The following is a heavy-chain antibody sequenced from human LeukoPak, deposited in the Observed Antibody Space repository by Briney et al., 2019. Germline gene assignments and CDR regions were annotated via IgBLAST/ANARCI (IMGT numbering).Heavy chain of an antibody. V-gene: IGHV3-7*01. Sequence: PGGSLRLSCAASGFTFSSYWMSWVRQAPGKGLEWVANIKQDGSEKYYVDSVKGRFTISRDNAKNSLYLQMNSLRAEDTAVYYCARVLGLTTAYYGYWGQGTLVTVSS. D-gene: IGHD4-17*01. CDR3: ARVLGLTTAYYGY. CDR1: GFTFSSYW. J-gene: IGHJ4*02. CDR2: IKQDGSEK.